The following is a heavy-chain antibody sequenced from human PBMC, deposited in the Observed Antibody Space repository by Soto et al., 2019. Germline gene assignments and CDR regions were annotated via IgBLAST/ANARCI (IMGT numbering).Heavy chain of an antibody. CDR3: VRARATDSRPDY. CDR2: ISGDSSFI. CDR1: GFTFSLYA. J-gene: IGHJ4*02. Sequence: GGSLRLSCAASGFTFSLYAMIWVRQAPGKGLQWVSSISGDSSFIFYADSLKGRFTISRDNAKDSLFLQLDSLRAEDTGIYYCVRARATDSRPDYWGQGTLVTVYS. V-gene: IGHV3-21*01. D-gene: IGHD5-18*01.